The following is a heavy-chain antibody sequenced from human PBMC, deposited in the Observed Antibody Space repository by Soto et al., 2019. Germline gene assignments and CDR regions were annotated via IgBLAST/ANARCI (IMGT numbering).Heavy chain of an antibody. J-gene: IGHJ6*02. CDR1: GFTFSSYA. CDR2: ISYDGSNK. D-gene: IGHD1-26*01. V-gene: IGHV3-30-3*01. Sequence: PGGSLRLSCAASGFTFSSYAMHWVRQAPGKGLEWVAVISYDGSNKYYADSVKGRFTISRDNSKNTLYLQMNSLRAEDTAVYYCARDVESGSSQYYYYYYGMDAWGQGTTVTVSS. CDR3: ARDVESGSSQYYYYYYGMDA.